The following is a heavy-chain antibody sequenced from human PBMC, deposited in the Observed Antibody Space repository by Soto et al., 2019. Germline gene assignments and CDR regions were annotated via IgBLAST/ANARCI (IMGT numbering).Heavy chain of an antibody. CDR1: GLSFTTSW. V-gene: IGHV5-10-1*04. D-gene: IGHD6-13*01. Sequence: GESLKISCPGSGLSFTTSWINWVRKIPGRVLEWVGSVEPSDYYTRYSPCFQGQFTISVDKAISTAYVQWSALRASDTAMYCCAWSATGTAAQYFDYWGQGTLVTVSS. J-gene: IGHJ4*01. CDR2: VEPSDYYT. CDR3: AWSATGTAAQYFDY.